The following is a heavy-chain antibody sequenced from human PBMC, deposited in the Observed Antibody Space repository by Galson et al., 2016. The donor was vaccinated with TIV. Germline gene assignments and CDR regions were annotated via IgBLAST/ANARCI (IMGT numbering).Heavy chain of an antibody. CDR1: GFTFSNYA. D-gene: IGHD3-10*01. CDR3: AKDLRTGIQIWSFDY. Sequence: LRLSCAASGFTFSNYAMNWVRQAPGKGLEWVSGISGSGHDTYYANSVKGRFTISRDNSKNTLYLQMNSLRAEDTAVYYCAKDLRTGIQIWSFDYWGQGTLVTVSS. J-gene: IGHJ4*02. V-gene: IGHV3-23*01. CDR2: ISGSGHDT.